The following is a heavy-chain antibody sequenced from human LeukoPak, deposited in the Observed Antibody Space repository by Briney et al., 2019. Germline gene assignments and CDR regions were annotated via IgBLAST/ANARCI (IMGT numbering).Heavy chain of an antibody. Sequence: PSETLSLTCTVSGGSISSYYWSWIRQPPGKGLEWIGYIYYSGSTNYNPSLKSRVTISVDTSKNQFSLKLSSVTAADTAVYYCARGVATPLYYYYYYMDVWGKGTTVTVSS. CDR1: GGSISSYY. CDR3: ARGVATPLYYYYYYMDV. J-gene: IGHJ6*03. CDR2: IYYSGST. D-gene: IGHD4-23*01. V-gene: IGHV4-59*01.